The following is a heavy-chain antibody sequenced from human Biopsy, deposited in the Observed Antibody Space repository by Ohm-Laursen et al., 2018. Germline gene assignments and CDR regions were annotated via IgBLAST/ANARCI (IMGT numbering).Heavy chain of an antibody. Sequence: ASVKVSCKASGYTFAGYYLHWVRQAPGHGLEWMGWINPNSGNANYAQSFQGRLTVTRDTSITTAYMELTSLTSGDTAIYYCARVPAYASIDGYYGLDLWGQGTTVIVSS. CDR2: INPNSGNA. D-gene: IGHD3-9*01. CDR3: ARVPAYASIDGYYGLDL. V-gene: IGHV1-2*02. J-gene: IGHJ6*02. CDR1: GYTFAGYY.